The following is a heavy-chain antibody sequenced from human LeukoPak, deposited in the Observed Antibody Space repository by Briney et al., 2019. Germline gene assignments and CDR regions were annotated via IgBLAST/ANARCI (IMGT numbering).Heavy chain of an antibody. Sequence: SETLSLTCTVSGGSISSSSYYWGWIRQPPGKGLEWIGSIYYSGSTYYNPSLKSRLTISVDTSKNQFSLKLSSVTAADTAVYYCARGPRLLWFGELSHYYHYYYIDVWGNGTTVTVSS. CDR1: GGSISSSSYY. V-gene: IGHV4-39*01. J-gene: IGHJ6*03. CDR3: ARGPRLLWFGELSHYYHYYYIDV. CDR2: IYYSGST. D-gene: IGHD3-10*01.